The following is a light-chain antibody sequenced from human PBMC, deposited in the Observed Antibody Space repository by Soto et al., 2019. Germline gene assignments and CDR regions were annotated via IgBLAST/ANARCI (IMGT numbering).Light chain of an antibody. CDR3: QQRSNWLSIT. CDR1: QSVSSY. Sequence: EIVLTQSPATMSLSPGESATLXXRASQSVSSYLVWYQQKPGQATRLXXYDASNRATGIPARFSGSGSGTDFTLTISSLEPEDFAVYYCQQRSNWLSITFGQGTRLEVK. V-gene: IGKV3-11*01. J-gene: IGKJ5*01. CDR2: DAS.